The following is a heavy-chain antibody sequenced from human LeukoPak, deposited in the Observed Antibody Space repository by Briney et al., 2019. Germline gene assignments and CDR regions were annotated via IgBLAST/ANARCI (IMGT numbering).Heavy chain of an antibody. Sequence: GGSLRLSCAASGFTFSGSATHWVRQAPGKGVEGVGRIRSKANSYATAYAAWGKGRFTIARDDTKNRAYLQMNSLKTEDTAVYYCARRAGAYSHPYDYWGQGTLVTVSS. CDR3: ARRAGAYSHPYDY. D-gene: IGHD4/OR15-4a*01. J-gene: IGHJ4*02. CDR2: IRSKANSYAT. V-gene: IGHV3-73*01. CDR1: GFTFSGSA.